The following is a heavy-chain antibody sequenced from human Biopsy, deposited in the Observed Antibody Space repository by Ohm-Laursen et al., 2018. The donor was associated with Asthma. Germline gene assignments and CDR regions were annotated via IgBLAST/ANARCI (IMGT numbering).Heavy chain of an antibody. V-gene: IGHV4-39*01. D-gene: IGHD3-22*01. CDR2: MYHSGSP. Sequence: GTLSLTCTVSGGSITSSSYYWGWIRQPPGNGMEWIGSMYHSGSPYYHPSLKSRATISVDTSKNQLSLKMSSVTAADTAVYFCVRHQYSSSWSTFDYWGQGALVTVSS. CDR3: VRHQYSSSWSTFDY. J-gene: IGHJ4*02. CDR1: GGSITSSSYY.